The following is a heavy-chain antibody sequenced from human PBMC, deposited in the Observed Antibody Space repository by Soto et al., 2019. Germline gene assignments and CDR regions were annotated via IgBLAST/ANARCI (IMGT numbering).Heavy chain of an antibody. CDR3: ARDCRSFTMSGGLPGDNYYYYGMDV. Sequence: QVQLVQSGAEVRKPGASVKLSCTSSGYTFTKYYIYWVRRAPGQGLEWMGVINPSGGVTRYAPNVRDRVTLTRHTSSSTVDRELSSLRSRDTAVYYCARDCRSFTMSGGLPGDNYYYYGMDVWGQGTTVTVSS. CDR1: GYTFTKYY. D-gene: IGHD3-10*02. J-gene: IGHJ6*02. V-gene: IGHV1-46*01. CDR2: INPSGGVT.